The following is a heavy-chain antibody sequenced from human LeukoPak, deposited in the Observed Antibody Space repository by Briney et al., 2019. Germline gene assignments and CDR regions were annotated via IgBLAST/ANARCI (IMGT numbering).Heavy chain of an antibody. D-gene: IGHD3-3*01. J-gene: IGHJ4*02. CDR1: GFTFSSYW. CDR2: TKQDGSEK. V-gene: IGHV3-7*01. CDR3: ARDGNDFWSGYYMFQSYYFDY. Sequence: GGSLRLSCAASGFTFSSYWMSWVRQAPGKGLEWVANTKQDGSEKYYVDSVKGRFTISRDNAKNSLYLQMNSLRAEDTAVYYCARDGNDFWSGYYMFQSYYFDYWGQGTLVTVSS.